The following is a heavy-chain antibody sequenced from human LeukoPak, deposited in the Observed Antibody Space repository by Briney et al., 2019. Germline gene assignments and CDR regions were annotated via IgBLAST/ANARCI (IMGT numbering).Heavy chain of an antibody. D-gene: IGHD4-23*01. CDR1: GFTFNRYS. CDR2: IRDNGGSP. J-gene: IGHJ5*02. CDR3: AKPGGGNYFTHNYVDP. Sequence: GGSLRLSCAASGFTFNRYSMGRARQAPGRGLEWVSSIRDNGGSPSYADSVKGRFTISRDNSKNTLYLQMNSLRADDTAIYYCAKPGGGNYFTHNYVDPWGQGTLVTVSS. V-gene: IGHV3-23*01.